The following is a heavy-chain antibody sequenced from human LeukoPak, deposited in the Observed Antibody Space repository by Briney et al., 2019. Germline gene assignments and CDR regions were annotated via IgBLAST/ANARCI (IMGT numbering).Heavy chain of an antibody. J-gene: IGHJ6*02. Sequence: GGSLRLSCVGSGFTISNYWMHWVRQAPGKGLVWVSRINSDGSSTNYADSVKGRFTISRDNAKNTLYLQMNSLRAEDTAVYYCTIFGVNYGMEVWGQGTTVTVS. V-gene: IGHV3-74*01. CDR1: GFTISNYW. D-gene: IGHD3-3*01. CDR2: INSDGSST. CDR3: TIFGVNYGMEV.